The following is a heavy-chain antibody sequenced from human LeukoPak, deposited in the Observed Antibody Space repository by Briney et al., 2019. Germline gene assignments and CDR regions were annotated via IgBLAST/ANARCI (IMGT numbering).Heavy chain of an antibody. D-gene: IGHD2-2*01. J-gene: IGHJ5*02. V-gene: IGHV4-31*03. CDR3: ARETLYCSSTSCCGRLGP. CDR1: GGSISSGGYY. CDR2: IYYSGST. Sequence: SETLSLTCTVSGGSISSGGYYWSWIRQHPGKGLEWIGYIYYSGSTYYNPSLKSRVTISVDTSKNQFSLRLSSVTAADTAVYYCARETLYCSSTSCCGRLGPWGQGTLVTVSS.